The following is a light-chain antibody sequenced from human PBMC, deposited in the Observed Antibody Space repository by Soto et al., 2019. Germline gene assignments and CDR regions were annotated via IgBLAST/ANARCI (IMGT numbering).Light chain of an antibody. V-gene: IGKV3-11*01. Sequence: VLTQSPGTLSLSPGGSATLSCRASQNINNNYLAWYQHKPGQAPRLLIYAASNRATGIPARFSGSGSGTDFTLTISSLEPEDFAVYYCQQRSNWLWTFGQGTKVDIK. CDR2: AAS. J-gene: IGKJ1*01. CDR3: QQRSNWLWT. CDR1: QNINNNY.